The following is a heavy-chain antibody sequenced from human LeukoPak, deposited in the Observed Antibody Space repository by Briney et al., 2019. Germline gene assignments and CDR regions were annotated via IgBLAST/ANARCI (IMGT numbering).Heavy chain of an antibody. Sequence: GGSLRLSCAASGFTFSSYAMHWVRQAPGKGLEWVAVISYDGSNKYYADSVKGRFTISRDNSKNTLYLQMNSLRAEDTAVYYCAKEKRDGYNILRYFDYWGQGILVTVSS. J-gene: IGHJ4*02. CDR1: GFTFSSYA. D-gene: IGHD5-24*01. CDR3: AKEKRDGYNILRYFDY. V-gene: IGHV3-30-3*01. CDR2: ISYDGSNK.